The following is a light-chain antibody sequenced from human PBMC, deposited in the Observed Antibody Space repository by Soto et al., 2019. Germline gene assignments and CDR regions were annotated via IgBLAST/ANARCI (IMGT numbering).Light chain of an antibody. CDR2: RTS. CDR3: QQYNNWPRAT. CDR1: QSISSN. V-gene: IGKV3-15*01. Sequence: EIVMTQSPATLSVSPWDRGTLXSRSSQSISSNLAWYQQKPGQAPRLLMFRTSSRATGFPARFSGSGSGTEFNLTISSLQSEDFGVYYCQQYNNWPRATFGGGTKVDIK. J-gene: IGKJ4*01.